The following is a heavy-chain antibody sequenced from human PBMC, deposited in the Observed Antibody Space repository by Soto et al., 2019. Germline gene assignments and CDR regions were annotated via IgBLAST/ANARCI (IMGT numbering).Heavy chain of an antibody. CDR1: GFTFSNGW. J-gene: IGHJ4*02. CDR3: IYYYNSSIHFHVHX. Sequence: GGSLRLSFAASGFTFSNGWIHWVRQAPGKGLEGVVRIKSKTDGGTTDHAAPVKGRFTISRHDSKNTVYLQMNSLKSEDSAVYYCIYYYNSSIHFHVHXWGQVTPFTVSX. CDR2: IKSKTDGGTT. V-gene: IGHV3-15*01. D-gene: IGHD3-22*01.